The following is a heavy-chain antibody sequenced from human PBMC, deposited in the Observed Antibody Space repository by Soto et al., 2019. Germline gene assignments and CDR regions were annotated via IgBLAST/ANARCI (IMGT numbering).Heavy chain of an antibody. CDR2: IYSGGST. CDR1: GFTVSSNY. D-gene: IGHD4-17*01. Sequence: EVQLVESGGGLVQPGWSLRLSCAASGFTVSSNYMSWVRQAPGKGLEWVSVIYSGGSTYYADSVKGRFTISRHNSKNTLYLQMNSLRAEDTAVYYCARHYGDYRGNFDYWGQGTLVTVSS. CDR3: ARHYGDYRGNFDY. J-gene: IGHJ4*02. V-gene: IGHV3-53*04.